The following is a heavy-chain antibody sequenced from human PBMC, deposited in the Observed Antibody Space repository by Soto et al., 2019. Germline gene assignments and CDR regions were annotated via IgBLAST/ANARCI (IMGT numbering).Heavy chain of an antibody. J-gene: IGHJ4*02. V-gene: IGHV5-51*01. CDR3: ARGDTAMAPYYFHY. CDR1: GYSFTIYW. D-gene: IGHD5-18*01. CDR2: IYPGDSET. Sequence: PGESLKISCKGSGYSFTIYWIAWVRQMPGKGLEWMGIIYPGDSETRYSPSFQGQVTISADKSINTAYLQWSSLRASDTAMYYCARGDTAMAPYYFHYWGQGTLVTVSS.